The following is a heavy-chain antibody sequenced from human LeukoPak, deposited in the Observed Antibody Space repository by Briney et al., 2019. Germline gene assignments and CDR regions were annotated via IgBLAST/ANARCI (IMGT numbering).Heavy chain of an antibody. CDR1: GGTFSSYA. D-gene: IGHD3-10*01. Sequence: SVKVSCKASGGTFSSYAIGWVREAPGQGLEWMGGIIPIFGTANYAQKFQGRVTITTDESTSTASMELSSLRSEDTAVYYCARGFYGSGSYYTPNWFDPWGQGTLVTVSS. V-gene: IGHV1-69*05. J-gene: IGHJ5*02. CDR2: IIPIFGTA. CDR3: ARGFYGSGSYYTPNWFDP.